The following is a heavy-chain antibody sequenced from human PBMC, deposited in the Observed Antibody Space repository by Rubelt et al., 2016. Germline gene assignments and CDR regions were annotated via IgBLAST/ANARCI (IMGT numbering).Heavy chain of an antibody. CDR3: ARGFRSITMIVVVLDY. V-gene: IGHV4-34*01. J-gene: IGHJ4*02. D-gene: IGHD3-22*01. Sequence: QVQLQQWGAGLLKPSETLSLTCAVYGGSFSGYYWSWIRQPPGKGLEWIGEINHSGSTNYNPSLKSRVTISVDTSKNQFSLKLSSVTAADTAVYYCARGFRSITMIVVVLDYWGQGTLVTVSS. CDR1: GGSFSGYY. CDR2: INHSGST.